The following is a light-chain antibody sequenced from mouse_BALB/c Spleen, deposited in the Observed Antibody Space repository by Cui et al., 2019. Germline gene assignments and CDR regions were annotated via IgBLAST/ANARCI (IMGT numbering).Light chain of an antibody. V-gene: IGKV12-44*01. J-gene: IGKJ2*01. Sequence: DIQMTQSAASLSASVGETVTITCRASENIYSYLAWYQQKQGKSPQLLVYNAKTLAEGVPSRFSGSGSGTQFSLKINSLQPEDFGSYYCQHHYGTPYTFGGGTKLEIK. CDR1: ENIYSY. CDR3: QHHYGTPYT. CDR2: NAK.